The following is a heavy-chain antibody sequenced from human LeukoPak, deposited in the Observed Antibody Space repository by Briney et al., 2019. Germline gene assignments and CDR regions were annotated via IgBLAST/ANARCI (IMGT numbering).Heavy chain of an antibody. J-gene: IGHJ5*02. CDR1: GGSISIYY. CDR2: IYTSGST. CDR3: ARDGYSGYDLVVVTASNWFDP. Sequence: PSETLSLTCTVSGGSISIYYWSWIRQPAGKGLEWIGRIYTSGSTNYNPSLKSRVTMSVDTSKNQFSLKLSSVTAADTAVYYCARDGYSGYDLVVVTASNWFDPWGQGTLVTVSS. V-gene: IGHV4-4*07. D-gene: IGHD5-12*01.